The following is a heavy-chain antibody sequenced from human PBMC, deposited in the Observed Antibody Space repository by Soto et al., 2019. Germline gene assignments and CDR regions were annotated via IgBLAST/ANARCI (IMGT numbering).Heavy chain of an antibody. CDR1: GFTFSSYL. V-gene: IGHV3-74*01. Sequence: PGGSLRLSCTAAGFTFSSYLMHWVRPATGKGLVWVSRINNDGSDTTYADSVKGRFTISRDNAKNTVYLQMNSLRAEDTAVYYCGRDKPHNWFYPWGQGTPVTVSS. CDR3: GRDKPHNWFYP. J-gene: IGHJ5*02. CDR2: INNDGSDT.